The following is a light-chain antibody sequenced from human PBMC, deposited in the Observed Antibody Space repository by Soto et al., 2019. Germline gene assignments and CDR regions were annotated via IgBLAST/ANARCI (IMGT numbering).Light chain of an antibody. CDR1: SSDVGAYNF. Sequence: QPVLTQPASVSGSPGQSITISCTGTSSDVGAYNFVSWYQQHPGKVPKLMIFDVSSRPSGVSDRFSGSKSGNTASLTISGLQAEDEGDYYCSSYTRSSTHVFGSGTKLTVL. J-gene: IGLJ1*01. CDR2: DVS. CDR3: SSYTRSSTHV. V-gene: IGLV2-14*03.